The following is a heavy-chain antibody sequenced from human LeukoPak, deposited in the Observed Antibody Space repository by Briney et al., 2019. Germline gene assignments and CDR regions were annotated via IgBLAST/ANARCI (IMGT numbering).Heavy chain of an antibody. J-gene: IGHJ5*02. V-gene: IGHV4-31*03. D-gene: IGHD2-21*02. CDR3: ARDRSVVVTDNWFDP. CDR2: IYYSGST. Sequence: SETLSLTCTVSSGSISSGGYYWSWIRQHPGKGLEWIRYIYYSGSTYYNPSLKSRVTISVDTSKNQFSLKLSSVTAADTAVYYCARDRSVVVTDNWFDPWGQGTLVTVSS. CDR1: SGSISSGGYY.